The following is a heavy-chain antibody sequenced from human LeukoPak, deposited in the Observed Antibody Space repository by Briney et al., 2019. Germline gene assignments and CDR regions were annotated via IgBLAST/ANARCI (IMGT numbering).Heavy chain of an antibody. D-gene: IGHD3-22*01. CDR3: ARPRQNHDGSGAFDI. CDR1: DGSISNYY. Sequence: PSETLSLTCTVSDGSISNYYWSWIRQPPGKGLKWIGYISSSGSTNYSPSLKSRVTISMDTSKNQFSLKLSSVTAADTAVYYCARPRQNHDGSGAFDIWGQGTMVTVSS. CDR2: ISSSGST. J-gene: IGHJ3*02. V-gene: IGHV4-59*08.